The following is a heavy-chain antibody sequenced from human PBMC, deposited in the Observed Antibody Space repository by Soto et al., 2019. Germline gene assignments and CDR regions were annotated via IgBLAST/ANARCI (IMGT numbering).Heavy chain of an antibody. J-gene: IGHJ4*02. CDR1: GFTFGDYA. CDR2: IRSKAYGGTT. V-gene: IGHV3-49*03. D-gene: IGHD4-17*01. Sequence: GGSLRLSCTASGFTFGDYAMSWFRQAPGKGLEWVGFIRSKAYGGTTEYAASVKGRFTISRDDSKSIAYLQMNSLKTKDTAVYYCTRDGTLAYGDYGRLLDYWGQGTLVTVSS. CDR3: TRDGTLAYGDYGRLLDY.